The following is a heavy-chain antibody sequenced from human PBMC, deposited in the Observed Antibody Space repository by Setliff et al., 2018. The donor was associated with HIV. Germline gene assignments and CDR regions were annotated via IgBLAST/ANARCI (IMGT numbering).Heavy chain of an antibody. J-gene: IGHJ4*02. CDR1: GFTFSAYA. V-gene: IGHV3-23*01. CDR3: AQDPRPDYTGQYFLFAY. CDR2: TTSNGRTT. Sequence: GGSLRLSCAASGFTFSAYAMTWVRQAPGKGLEWVSATTSNGRTTDYAESVRGRFILSRDNSGNTLYLQMTSLGAEDTATYYCAQDPRPDYTGQYFLFAYWGQGALVTVSS. D-gene: IGHD2-2*02.